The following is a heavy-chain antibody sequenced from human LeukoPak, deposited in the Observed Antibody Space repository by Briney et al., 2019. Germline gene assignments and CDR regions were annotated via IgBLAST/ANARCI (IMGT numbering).Heavy chain of an antibody. J-gene: IGHJ5*02. Sequence: GGSLRLPCVASGYMFSRHGMHWVRQAPGEGLEWMAFIQYDESRTDYADSVKGRFTIFRDNSKNTLYLQMTNLRTEDTAVYYCEKEDTTAGDPWGEGTLVTVSS. CDR3: EKEDTTAGDP. CDR2: IQYDESRT. CDR1: GYMFSRHG. D-gene: IGHD1-1*01. V-gene: IGHV3-30*02.